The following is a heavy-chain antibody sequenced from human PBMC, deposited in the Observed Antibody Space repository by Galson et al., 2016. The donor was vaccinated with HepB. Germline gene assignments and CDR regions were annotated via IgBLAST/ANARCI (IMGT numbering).Heavy chain of an antibody. D-gene: IGHD2-2*01. CDR1: GFTSSSYW. CDR2: ISSDGSKT. Sequence: SLRLSCAASGFTSSSYWMHWARQAPGKGLVWVSRISSDGSKTTYADSVKGRFTISRDNAKNSLYLQMNSLRVEDTAVYYCAHAPNLYYFDNWGQGTLVTASS. V-gene: IGHV3-74*01. J-gene: IGHJ4*02. CDR3: AHAPNLYYFDN.